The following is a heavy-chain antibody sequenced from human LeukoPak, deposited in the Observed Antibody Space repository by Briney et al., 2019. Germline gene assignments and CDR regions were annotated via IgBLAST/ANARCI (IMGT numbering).Heavy chain of an antibody. J-gene: IGHJ6*03. V-gene: IGHV4-59*01. CDR1: GGSISSYY. CDR2: IYYSGST. D-gene: IGHD2-15*01. Sequence: SETLSLTCTVSGGSISSYYWSWIRQPPGKGLEWIGYIYYSGSTNYNPSLKSRVTISVDTSKNQFSLKLSSVTAADTAVYYCARGVAVTWSYYYYMDVWGKGTTVTVSS. CDR3: ARGVAVTWSYYYYMDV.